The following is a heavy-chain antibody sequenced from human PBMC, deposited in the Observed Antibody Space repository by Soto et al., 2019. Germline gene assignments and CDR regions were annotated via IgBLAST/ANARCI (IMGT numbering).Heavy chain of an antibody. Sequence: SVKVSCKASGGTFSSYAISWVRQAPGQGLEWMGGIIPIFGTANYAQKFQGRVTITADESTSTAYMELSSLRSEDTAVYYCARISGIAGAGRLLHYYGMDVWGRGTTVTVAS. V-gene: IGHV1-69*13. CDR1: GGTFSSYA. J-gene: IGHJ6*02. CDR2: IIPIFGTA. CDR3: ARISGIAGAGRLLHYYGMDV. D-gene: IGHD6-19*01.